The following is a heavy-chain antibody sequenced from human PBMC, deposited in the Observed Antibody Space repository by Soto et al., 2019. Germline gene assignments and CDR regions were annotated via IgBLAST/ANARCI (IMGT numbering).Heavy chain of an antibody. D-gene: IGHD2-15*01. CDR3: ARDSLVVVVAATPGAFDI. J-gene: IGHJ3*02. CDR1: GFTFSSYG. Sequence: PGVSLRLSCAASGFTFSSYGMHWVRQAPGKGLEWVAVIWYDGSNKYYADSVKGRFTISRDNSKNTLYLQMNSLRAEDTAVYYCARDSLVVVVAATPGAFDIWGQGTMVTVSS. CDR2: IWYDGSNK. V-gene: IGHV3-33*01.